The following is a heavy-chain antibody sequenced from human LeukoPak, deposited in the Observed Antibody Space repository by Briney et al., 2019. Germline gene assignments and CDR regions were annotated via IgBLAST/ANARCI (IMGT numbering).Heavy chain of an antibody. CDR2: ISYDGSNK. CDR1: GFTFSSYA. CDR3: AREGPFGSYEPWYFDY. Sequence: GGSLRLSCAASGFTFSSYAMHWVRQAPGKGLEWVAVISYDGSNKYYADSVKGRFTISRDNSKNTLYLQMNSLRAEDTAVYYCAREGPFGSYEPWYFDYWGQGTLVTVSS. J-gene: IGHJ4*02. V-gene: IGHV3-30-3*01. D-gene: IGHD1-26*01.